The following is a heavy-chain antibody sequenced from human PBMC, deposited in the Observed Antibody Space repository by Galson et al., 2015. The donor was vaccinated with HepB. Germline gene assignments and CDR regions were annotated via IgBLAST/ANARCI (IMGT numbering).Heavy chain of an antibody. CDR1: GFIFSSHW. CDR3: ARDSHYDYVWGSYRLDY. CDR2: IKQDGSGK. V-gene: IGHV3-7*03. D-gene: IGHD3-16*02. J-gene: IGHJ4*02. Sequence: SLRLSCAASGFIFSSHWMSWVRQAPGKGLEWVANIKQDGSGKYYVDSVKGRFTISRDNAKNSLYLQMNSLRAEDTAVYYCARDSHYDYVWGSYRLDYWGQGTLVTVSS.